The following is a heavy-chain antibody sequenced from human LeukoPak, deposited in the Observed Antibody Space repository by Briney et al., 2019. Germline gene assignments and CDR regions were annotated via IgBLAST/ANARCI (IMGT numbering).Heavy chain of an antibody. D-gene: IGHD4-11*01. CDR3: ARELTTTVTCYFDY. CDR2: IIPILGIA. CDR1: GGTFSSYA. Sequence: SVKVSCKASGGTFSSYAISWVRQAPGQGLEWMGRIIPILGIANYAQKFQGRVTITADKSTSTAYMELSSLRSEDTAVYYCARELTTTVTCYFDYWGQGTLVTVSS. V-gene: IGHV1-69*04. J-gene: IGHJ4*02.